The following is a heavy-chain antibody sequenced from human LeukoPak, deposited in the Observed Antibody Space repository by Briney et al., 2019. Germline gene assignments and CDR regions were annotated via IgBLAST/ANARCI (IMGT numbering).Heavy chain of an antibody. J-gene: IGHJ6*03. CDR2: IKQDGSEK. Sequence: QPGGSLRLSCAASGFTFSSYWMSWVRQAPGKGLEWVANIKQDGSEKYYVDSVKGRFTISRDNAKNSLYLQMNSLRAEDTAVYYCARAMTNYYYYMDVWGKGTTVTISS. CDR1: GFTFSSYW. D-gene: IGHD3-22*01. V-gene: IGHV3-7*01. CDR3: ARAMTNYYYYMDV.